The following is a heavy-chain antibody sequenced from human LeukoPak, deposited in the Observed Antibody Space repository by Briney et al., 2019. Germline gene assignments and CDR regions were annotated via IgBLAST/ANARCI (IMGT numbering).Heavy chain of an antibody. V-gene: IGHV3-53*01. CDR3: ARDPGLNAFDI. CDR2: IYSGAAT. Sequence: GRSLRLSCTASGFGVSNNYMSWVSQAPREGRGWVAVIYSGAATFYADAVKGRFSLSRDNSQNALFLQMNSLKVEDSAVYYCARDPGLNAFDIWGQGTMVTVSS. CDR1: GFGVSNNY. J-gene: IGHJ3*02.